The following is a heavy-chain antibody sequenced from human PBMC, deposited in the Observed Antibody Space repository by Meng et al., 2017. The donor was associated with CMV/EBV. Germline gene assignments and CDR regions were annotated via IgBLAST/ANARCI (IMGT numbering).Heavy chain of an antibody. Sequence: QLHLKESGPTVVKPPQTLSLTCTFSGFSLSTSGGGVVWIPQRQGLDLMWLALIYWGDDKRYSPSRKSRLTITKDTSKNHVVLTMTNMDPVDTATYSSAHRGSYGYHGYWGQGTLVTVSS. CDR3: AHRGSYGYHGY. D-gene: IGHD5-18*01. CDR1: GFSLSTSGGG. CDR2: IYWGDDK. V-gene: IGHV2-5*02. J-gene: IGHJ4*02.